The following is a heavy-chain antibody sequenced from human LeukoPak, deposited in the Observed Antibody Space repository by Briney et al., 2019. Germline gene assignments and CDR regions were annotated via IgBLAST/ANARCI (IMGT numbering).Heavy chain of an antibody. CDR1: GGSISSYY. D-gene: IGHD2-21*02. Sequence: SETLSLTCTVSGGSISSYYWSWIRQPPGKGLEWMGYIYYSGSTNYNPSLKSRVTISVDTSKTQFSLKLSSVTAADTAVYYCARPPYCGGACYSDAFDISGQGTMVTVSS. J-gene: IGHJ3*02. CDR2: IYYSGST. CDR3: ARPPYCGGACYSDAFDI. V-gene: IGHV4-59*08.